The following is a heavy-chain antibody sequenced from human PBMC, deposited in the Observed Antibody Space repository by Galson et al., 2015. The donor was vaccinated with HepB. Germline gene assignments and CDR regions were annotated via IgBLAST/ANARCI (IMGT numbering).Heavy chain of an antibody. CDR1: GGTLSSYA. D-gene: IGHD2-15*01. Sequence: SVKVSCKASGGTLSSYAISWVRQAPGQGLEWMGGIIPIFGTANYAQKFQGRVTITADESTSTAYMELSSLRSEDTAVYYCASFTLGYCSGGSCYPTWGRNWFDPWGQGTLVTVSS. J-gene: IGHJ5*02. CDR2: IIPIFGTA. V-gene: IGHV1-69*13. CDR3: ASFTLGYCSGGSCYPTWGRNWFDP.